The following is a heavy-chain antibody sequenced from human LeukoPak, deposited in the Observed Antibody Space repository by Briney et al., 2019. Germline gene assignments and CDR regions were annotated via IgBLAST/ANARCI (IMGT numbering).Heavy chain of an antibody. J-gene: IGHJ4*02. CDR3: ARDRTRGVGLYYFDY. CDR2: INHSGST. V-gene: IGHV4-34*01. CDR1: GGSFSGYY. Sequence: PSETLSLTCAVYGGSFSGYYWSWIRQPPGKGLEWIGEINHSGSTNYNPSLKSRVTISVDTSKNQFSLKLSSVTAADTAVYYCARDRTRGVGLYYFDYWGQGTLVTVSS. D-gene: IGHD3-10*01.